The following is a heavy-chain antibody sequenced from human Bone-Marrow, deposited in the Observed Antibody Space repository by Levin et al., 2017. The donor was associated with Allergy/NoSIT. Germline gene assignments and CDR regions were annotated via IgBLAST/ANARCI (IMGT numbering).Heavy chain of an antibody. CDR3: ARIRNGDLAYDAFDI. Sequence: SGPTLVKPTQTLTLTCTFSGFSLTTSGVCVNWIRQPPGKALEWLARIDWDDDKNYNTSLKTRLTISKDTSKNQVVLTMTNMDPVDTATYYCARIRNGDLAYDAFDIWGQGTKVTVSS. CDR1: GFSLTTSGVC. J-gene: IGHJ3*02. V-gene: IGHV2-70*11. CDR2: IDWDDDK. D-gene: IGHD4-17*01.